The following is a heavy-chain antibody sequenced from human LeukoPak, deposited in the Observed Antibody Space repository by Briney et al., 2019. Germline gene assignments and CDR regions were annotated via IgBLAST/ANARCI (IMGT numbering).Heavy chain of an antibody. CDR3: ARGRGDCSSGVCYTAYFYYSMDV. CDR1: GGTFSSYV. Sequence: SVKVSCKASGGTFSSYVISWVRQAPGQGLEWMGGIIPIFGTANYAQKFQDRVTITAAESTSTAYMELSSLRSEDTAVYYCARGRGDCSSGVCYTAYFYYSMDVWGQGTTVTVS. V-gene: IGHV1-69*13. CDR2: IIPIFGTA. J-gene: IGHJ6*02. D-gene: IGHD2-8*01.